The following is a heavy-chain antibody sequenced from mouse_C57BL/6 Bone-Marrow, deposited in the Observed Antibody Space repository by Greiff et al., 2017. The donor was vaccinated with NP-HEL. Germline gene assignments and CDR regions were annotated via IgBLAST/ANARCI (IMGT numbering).Heavy chain of an antibody. D-gene: IGHD1-1*01. J-gene: IGHJ3*01. CDR3: TRDYGSRFAY. CDR2: IDPETGGT. V-gene: IGHV1-15*01. CDR1: GYTFTDYE. Sequence: QVHVKQSGAELVRPGASVTLSCKASGYTFTDYEMHWVKQTPVHGLEWIGAIDPETGGTAYNQKFKGKAILTADKSSSTAYMELRSLTSEDSAVYYCTRDYGSRFAYWGQGTLVTVSA.